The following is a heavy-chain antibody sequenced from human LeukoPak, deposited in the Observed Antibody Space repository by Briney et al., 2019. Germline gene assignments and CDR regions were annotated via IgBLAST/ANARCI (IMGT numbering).Heavy chain of an antibody. J-gene: IGHJ5*02. V-gene: IGHV3-53*01. CDR2: IYGDGST. Sequence: GGSLTLSCAASGFTVRNYCMSWVRQAPGKGLEWVAVIYGDGSTYYAGSVKGRFTISSDNLKNTLSLQMDSLRAADTAMYYCARGSPVASGRYSIYSSWGQGTLVTVSP. CDR1: GFTVRNYC. CDR3: ARGSPVASGRYSIYSS. D-gene: IGHD3-10*01.